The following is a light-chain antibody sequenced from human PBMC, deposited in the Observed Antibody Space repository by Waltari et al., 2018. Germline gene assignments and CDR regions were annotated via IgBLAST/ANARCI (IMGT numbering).Light chain of an antibody. CDR3: QHYVRLPAT. CDR1: QSVGGT. J-gene: IGKJ1*01. V-gene: IGKV3-20*01. CDR2: GAS. Sequence: EIVLTQSPGTLSLSPGERATRSCWASQSVGGTLAWYQQKPGQAPRLLIYGASSRATGIPDRFSGSGSGTEFSLTISRLEPEDFAVYYCQHYVRLPATFGQGTKVEIK.